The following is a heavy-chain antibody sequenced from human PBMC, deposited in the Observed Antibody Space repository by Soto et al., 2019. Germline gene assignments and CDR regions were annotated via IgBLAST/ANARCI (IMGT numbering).Heavy chain of an antibody. J-gene: IGHJ4*02. Sequence: SGPTLVKPTQTLTLTCSFSGFSLSNSAVGVGWIRQPPGKALEWLALIYWDDDKSYSPFMNSRLTITKDTPKNQVVLKMTNMDPVDTATYYCARVHGDYDEYYFDSWGQGTLVTVSS. CDR2: IYWDDDK. CDR1: GFSLSNSAVG. CDR3: ARVHGDYDEYYFDS. D-gene: IGHD4-17*01. V-gene: IGHV2-5*02.